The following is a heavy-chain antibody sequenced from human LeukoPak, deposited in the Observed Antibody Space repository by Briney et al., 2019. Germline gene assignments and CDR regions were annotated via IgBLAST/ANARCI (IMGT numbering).Heavy chain of an antibody. Sequence: GGSLRLSCAASGFSFSRYWMSWVRQAPGKGLEWVANIKQDGSEKNYVESVKGRFTISRDNAKNSLYLQTNSLRAEDTAVYYCARGRNYDILTGYFDYYYYYMDVWGKGTTVTISS. CDR1: GFSFSRYW. D-gene: IGHD3-9*01. V-gene: IGHV3-7*03. CDR2: IKQDGSEK. J-gene: IGHJ6*03. CDR3: ARGRNYDILTGYFDYYYYYMDV.